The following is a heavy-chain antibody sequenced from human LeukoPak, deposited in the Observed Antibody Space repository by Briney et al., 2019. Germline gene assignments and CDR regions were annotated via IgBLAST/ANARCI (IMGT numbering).Heavy chain of an antibody. Sequence: PGGSLRLSCTASGFSLASFWIHWVRQVPGEGLEWVSRVSPEGDKTYADSVKGRFTISRDNSKNTLYLQMNSLGLEDTAVYYCARARKRYGDYEDNWFDPWGQGTLVTVSS. D-gene: IGHD4-17*01. CDR2: VSPEGDKT. V-gene: IGHV3-74*01. CDR1: GFSLASFW. J-gene: IGHJ5*02. CDR3: ARARKRYGDYEDNWFDP.